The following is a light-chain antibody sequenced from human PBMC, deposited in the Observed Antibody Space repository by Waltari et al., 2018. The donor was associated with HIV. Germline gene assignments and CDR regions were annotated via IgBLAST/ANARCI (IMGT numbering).Light chain of an antibody. V-gene: IGKV3-11*01. CDR3: QQRSNWPLT. CDR1: QSVSSY. CDR2: DAS. J-gene: IGKJ4*01. Sequence: EIVLTQSPATLSLSPGKRATLSCRASQSVSSYLAWYQQKPGQAPRLLIYDASNRATGIPARFSGSGSATDFTLTIGSLEPQDFAVYYCQQRSNWPLTFGGGTKVEIK.